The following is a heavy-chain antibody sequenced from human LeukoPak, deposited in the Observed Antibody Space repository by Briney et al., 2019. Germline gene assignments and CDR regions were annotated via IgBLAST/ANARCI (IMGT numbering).Heavy chain of an antibody. CDR1: GFTFKGYW. Sequence: GGSLRLSCAASGFTFKGYWMSWVRQAPGKGLEWVANIQQDGSEKKYVDSVKGRFTISRDNAKNSLYLQMDSLRAEGTAVYYCVRLRYTYGKNFDCWGQGTLVTVSS. CDR2: IQQDGSEK. CDR3: VRLRYTYGKNFDC. D-gene: IGHD5-18*01. J-gene: IGHJ4*02. V-gene: IGHV3-7*01.